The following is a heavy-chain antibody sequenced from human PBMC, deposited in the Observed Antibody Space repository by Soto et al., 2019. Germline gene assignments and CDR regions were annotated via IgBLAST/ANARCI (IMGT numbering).Heavy chain of an antibody. J-gene: IGHJ6*02. D-gene: IGHD2-21*02. Sequence: ASVKVSCKASGYTFTGYYVLWVRQAPGQGPECMGWINPYTDGTNYAQKFQGRVTMARGTSISTAYMELSKLISDDTAVYYCATQFHHCGGDCYRGPYFGMDVWGQGTTVTVSS. CDR1: GYTFTGYY. CDR3: ATQFHHCGGDCYRGPYFGMDV. CDR2: INPYTDGT. V-gene: IGHV1-2*02.